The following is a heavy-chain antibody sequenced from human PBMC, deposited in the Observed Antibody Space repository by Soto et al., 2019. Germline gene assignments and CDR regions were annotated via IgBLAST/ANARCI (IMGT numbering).Heavy chain of an antibody. CDR2: IKSQGDGGTR. D-gene: IGHD2-2*01. Sequence: PGGSLRLSCAASGFNVNSDYMNWVRQTPGKGLEWVGHIKSQGDGGTRDYAAPVKGRFTISRDDSKNTLFLQMNSLKNEDTAVYFCTTDLQAYCDGTTCYAGNYYYDDMDVWGQGTTVTVSS. CDR3: TTDLQAYCDGTTCYAGNYYYDDMDV. CDR1: GFNVNSDY. J-gene: IGHJ6*02. V-gene: IGHV3-15*07.